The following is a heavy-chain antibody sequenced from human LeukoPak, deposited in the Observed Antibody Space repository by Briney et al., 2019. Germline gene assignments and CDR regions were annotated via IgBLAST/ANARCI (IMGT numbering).Heavy chain of an antibody. J-gene: IGHJ6*03. CDR2: IYHSGST. Sequence: GTLRLSCAASGFTFSSYGMSWVRQAPGKGLEWIGSIYHSGSTYYNPSLKSRVTISVDTSKNQVSLKLRSVTAADTAVYYCARTTEGYAGGPGYSYYYYMDVWGKGTTVTISS. D-gene: IGHD5-12*01. V-gene: IGHV4-38-2*01. CDR3: ARTTEGYAGGPGYSYYYYMDV. CDR1: GFTFSSYG.